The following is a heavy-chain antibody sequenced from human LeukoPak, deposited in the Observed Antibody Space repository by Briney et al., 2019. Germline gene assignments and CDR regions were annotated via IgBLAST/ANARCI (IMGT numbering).Heavy chain of an antibody. CDR1: GGTFSSYG. V-gene: IGHV1-69*11. Sequence: SVKVSCKASGGTFSSYGISWVRQAPGQGLEWMGRIIPILGTKNYVEKFQGRVTITTDEPTTTVYMELSSLRSEDTALYYCARGGATYYYDSSGYYEGAYDIWGQGTMVTVSS. J-gene: IGHJ3*02. D-gene: IGHD3-22*01. CDR3: ARGGATYYYDSSGYYEGAYDI. CDR2: IIPILGTK.